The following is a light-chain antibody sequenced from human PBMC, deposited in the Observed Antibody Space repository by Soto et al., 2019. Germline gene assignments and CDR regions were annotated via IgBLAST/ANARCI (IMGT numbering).Light chain of an antibody. Sequence: QSVLTQPASLSGSPGQSITISCTGTSSDVGAYNYVSWYQHHPGKAPKLIIYEVVNRPSGISNRFSGSKSGNTASLAISGLQAEDEADYYCSSYTASNTVLFGGGTKLTVL. CDR1: SSDVGAYNY. V-gene: IGLV2-14*01. CDR3: SSYTASNTVL. CDR2: EVV. J-gene: IGLJ2*01.